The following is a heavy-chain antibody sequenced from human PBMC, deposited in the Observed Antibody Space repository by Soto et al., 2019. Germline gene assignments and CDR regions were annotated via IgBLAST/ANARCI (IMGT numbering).Heavy chain of an antibody. CDR2: IYKVGNT. V-gene: IGHV3-53*01. Sequence: GGPLRRSFAASGFTVRSSDMSWVRQAPGKGLELVSFIYKVGNTSYADSVQGRFNISRDNYKNTLYLQMSSLRVEDTAMYYCVTSHNCNGLLGSWGQGTMVTVSS. CDR1: GFTVRSSD. J-gene: IGHJ5*02. D-gene: IGHD2-21*01. CDR3: VTSHNCNGLLGS.